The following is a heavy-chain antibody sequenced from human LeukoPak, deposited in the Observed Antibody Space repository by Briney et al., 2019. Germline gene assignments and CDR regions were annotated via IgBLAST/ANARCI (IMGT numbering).Heavy chain of an antibody. V-gene: IGHV7-4-1*02. D-gene: IGHD6-13*01. J-gene: IGHJ4*02. Sequence: ASAKVSCKASGYTFTSYAMNWVRQAPGQGLEWMGWINTNTGNPTYAQGFTGRFVFSLDTSVSTAYLQISSLKAEDTAVYYCAREASSIAAAGTGIDYWGQGTLVTVSS. CDR3: AREASSIAAAGTGIDY. CDR1: GYTFTSYA. CDR2: INTNTGNP.